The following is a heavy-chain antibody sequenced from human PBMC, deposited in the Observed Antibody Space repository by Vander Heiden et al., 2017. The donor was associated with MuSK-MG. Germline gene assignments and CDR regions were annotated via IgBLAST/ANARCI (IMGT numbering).Heavy chain of an antibody. J-gene: IGHJ4*02. V-gene: IGHV4-38-2*01. CDR1: GFAISSGYY. D-gene: IGHD1-26*01. CDR2: VYQSGST. Sequence: QVQLQESGPGLLKPSETLSLTCDVSGFAISSGYYWGWIRQPPGKGLEWVGSVYQSGSTYYNPSLKSRVTVSVDTSKNQFSLQMTYVNAADTAVYYCARVEQWPRPHRGGLCLWVQGTLGNVS. CDR3: ARVEQWPRPHRGGLCL.